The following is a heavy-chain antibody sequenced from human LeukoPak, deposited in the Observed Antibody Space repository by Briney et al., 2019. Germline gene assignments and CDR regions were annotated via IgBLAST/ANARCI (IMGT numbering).Heavy chain of an antibody. J-gene: IGHJ5*02. CDR3: VGYCSSTSCYNPSGFDP. Sequence: PSETLSLTCAVSGDSINSGGYSWSWIRQPPGKGLEWIGYIYHSGSTYYNPSLKSRVTISVDRSKNQFSLKLSSVTAADTAVYYCVGYCSSTSCYNPSGFDPWGQGTLVTVSS. CDR2: IYHSGST. D-gene: IGHD2-2*02. V-gene: IGHV4-30-2*01. CDR1: GDSINSGGYS.